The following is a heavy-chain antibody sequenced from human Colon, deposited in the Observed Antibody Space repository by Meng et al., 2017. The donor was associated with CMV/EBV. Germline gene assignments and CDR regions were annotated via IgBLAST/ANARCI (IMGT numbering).Heavy chain of an antibody. CDR1: GFTFSAYG. V-gene: IGHV3-30*02. CDR2: IRYDGTIT. D-gene: IGHD1-26*01. Sequence: GESLRLSCAASGFTFSAYGMHWVRQAPGKGLEWVAFIRYDGTITYSEDSVKGRFTISRDTSKNTLCLQMNSLRVEDTAVYYCAKDLGAQGVGATPNYWGQGTLVTVSS. J-gene: IGHJ4*02. CDR3: AKDLGAQGVGATPNY.